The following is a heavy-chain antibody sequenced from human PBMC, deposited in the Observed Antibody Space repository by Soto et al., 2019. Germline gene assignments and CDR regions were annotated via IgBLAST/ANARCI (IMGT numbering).Heavy chain of an antibody. Sequence: GGSVRLSXAASGFTFSSYAMSWVRQAPGKGLEWVSAISGSGGSTYYADSVKGRFTISRDNSKNTLYLQMNSLRAEDTAVYYCAKDGGSSSGWYLYYYYYGMDVWGQGTTVTVSS. CDR2: ISGSGGST. D-gene: IGHD6-19*01. CDR1: GFTFSSYA. V-gene: IGHV3-23*01. CDR3: AKDGGSSSGWYLYYYYYGMDV. J-gene: IGHJ6*02.